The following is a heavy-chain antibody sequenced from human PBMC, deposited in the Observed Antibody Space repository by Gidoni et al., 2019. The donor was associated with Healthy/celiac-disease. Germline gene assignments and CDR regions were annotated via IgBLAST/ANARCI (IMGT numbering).Heavy chain of an antibody. CDR2: IIPIFGTA. D-gene: IGHD6-6*01. Sequence: QVQLVQSGAEVKKTGSSVKVSCKASGGTFSSYAISWVRQAPVQGLEWMGGIIPIFGTANYAQKFQGSVTITADESTSTAYMELSSLRSEDTAVYYCARAQYSRSYYYGMDVWGQGTTVTVSS. CDR3: ARAQYSRSYYYGMDV. CDR1: GGTFSSYA. J-gene: IGHJ6*02. V-gene: IGHV1-69*01.